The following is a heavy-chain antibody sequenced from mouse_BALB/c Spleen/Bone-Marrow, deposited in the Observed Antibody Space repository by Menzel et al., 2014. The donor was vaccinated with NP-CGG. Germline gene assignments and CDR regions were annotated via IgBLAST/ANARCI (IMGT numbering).Heavy chain of an antibody. J-gene: IGHJ2*01. V-gene: IGHV14-3*02. CDR3: ASYVYGYYFDY. CDR2: IDPANGNT. D-gene: IGHD2-2*01. Sequence: VQLKESGAELVKPGASVKLSCTASGFNIKDTYMHWVKQRPEHGLEWIGRIDPANGNTKYDPKFQGKASITADTSSNTAYLQLSSLTSEDTAVYYCASYVYGYYFDYWGQGTTLTVSS. CDR1: GFNIKDTY.